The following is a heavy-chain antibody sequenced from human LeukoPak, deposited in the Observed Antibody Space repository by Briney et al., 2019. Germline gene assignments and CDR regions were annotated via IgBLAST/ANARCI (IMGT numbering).Heavy chain of an antibody. CDR2: INPNSGGT. D-gene: IGHD3-10*01. V-gene: IGHV1-2*02. J-gene: IGHJ4*02. CDR1: GYTFTGYY. CDR3: ARARFGESDFDY. Sequence: ASVKVSCKASGYTFTGYYMQWVRQAPGQGLEWMGWINPNSGGTNYAQKFQGRVTMTRDTSISTAYMELSRLRSDDTAVYYCARARFGESDFDYWGQGTLVTVSS.